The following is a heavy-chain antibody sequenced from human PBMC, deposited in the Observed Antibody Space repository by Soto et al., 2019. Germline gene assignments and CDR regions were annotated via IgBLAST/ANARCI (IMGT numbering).Heavy chain of an antibody. V-gene: IGHV4-38-2*02. CDR3: AREKVGTTFFDN. J-gene: IGHJ4*02. CDR1: GFAISRGYY. Sequence: SETLCLTCNFSGFAISRGYYWSWFRQPPGKGLEWIGSIYPSVSSYHNPSLESRLTLSIDTSKNQFTLKLASVTAADTALYYCAREKVGTTFFDNWGQGTKVTVSS. D-gene: IGHD1-1*01. CDR2: IYPSVSS.